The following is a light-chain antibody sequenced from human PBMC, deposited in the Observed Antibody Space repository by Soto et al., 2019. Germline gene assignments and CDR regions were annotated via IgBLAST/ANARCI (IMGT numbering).Light chain of an antibody. V-gene: IGLV2-23*01. CDR1: SSAFGTFRL. J-gene: IGLJ1*01. Sequence: QSALTQPASVSGSAGQSITISCIGSSSAFGTFRLVSWYQHHPGKVPKLIIYVGSKRPSGVSNRFSGSEPGNTASLTISGLQAEDAADYYCWSSAPGSTILFGTGTKVTVL. CDR2: VGS. CDR3: WSSAPGSTIL.